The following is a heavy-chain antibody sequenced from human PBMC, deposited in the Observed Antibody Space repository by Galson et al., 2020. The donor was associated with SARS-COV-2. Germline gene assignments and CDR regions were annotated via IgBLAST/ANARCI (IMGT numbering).Heavy chain of an antibody. J-gene: IGHJ4*02. CDR1: GFTFSSYA. V-gene: IGHV3-30*04. CDR2: MSYDGSNK. D-gene: IGHD4-4*01. CDR3: ASELQWVFDY. Sequence: GGSLRLSCAASGFTFSSYAMHWVRQAPGKGLEWVAVMSYDGSNKYYADSVKGRFTISRDNSKNTLYLQMNSLRAEDTAVYYCASELQWVFDYWGQGTLVTVSS.